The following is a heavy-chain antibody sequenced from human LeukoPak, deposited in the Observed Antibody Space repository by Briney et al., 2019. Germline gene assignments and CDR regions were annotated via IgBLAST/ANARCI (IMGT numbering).Heavy chain of an antibody. CDR1: GGSFSGYY. V-gene: IGHV4-34*01. D-gene: IGHD5-24*01. CDR3: ARGRGEMATITFDY. CDR2: INHSGST. Sequence: PSETLSLTCAVYGGSFSGYYWSWIRQPLGKGLEWIGEINHSGSTNYNPSLKSRVTISVDTSKNQFSLKLSSVTAADTAVYYCARGRGEMATITFDYWGQGTLVTVSS. J-gene: IGHJ4*02.